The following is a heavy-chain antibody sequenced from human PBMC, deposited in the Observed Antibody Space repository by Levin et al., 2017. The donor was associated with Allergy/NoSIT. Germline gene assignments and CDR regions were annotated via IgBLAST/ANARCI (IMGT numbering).Heavy chain of an antibody. D-gene: IGHD2-21*02. CDR3: ARAKNLVVVTAIGAFDI. Sequence: GESLKISCAASGFTFSSYSMNWVRQAPGKGLEWVSSISSSSSYIYYADSVKGRFTISRDNAKNSLYLQMNSLRAEDTAVYYCARAKNLVVVTAIGAFDIWGQGTMVTVSS. J-gene: IGHJ3*02. V-gene: IGHV3-21*01. CDR2: ISSSSSYI. CDR1: GFTFSSYS.